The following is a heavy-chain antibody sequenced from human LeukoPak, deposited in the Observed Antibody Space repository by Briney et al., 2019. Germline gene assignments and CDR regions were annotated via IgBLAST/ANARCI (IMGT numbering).Heavy chain of an antibody. J-gene: IGHJ4*02. Sequence: GGSLRLSCAASGFTFNRYWMSWVRQAPGKELQWVANIKQDGSAKYYVDSVKGRFTISRDNAKNSLYLQMNSLRAEDTAVYYCARATLGREHHFDYWGQGTLVTVSS. CDR1: GFTFNRYW. CDR2: IKQDGSAK. V-gene: IGHV3-7*01. D-gene: IGHD7-27*01. CDR3: ARATLGREHHFDY.